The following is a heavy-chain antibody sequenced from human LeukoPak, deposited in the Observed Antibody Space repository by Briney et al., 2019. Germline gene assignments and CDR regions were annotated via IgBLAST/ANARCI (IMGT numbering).Heavy chain of an antibody. CDR3: AREIIVILPLGAFDI. Sequence: GGSLRLSCAASGFTFSRYWVSWVRQAPGKGLEWVANIKQDGSEKYYVDSVKGRFTISRDNAKNSLYLQMDSLRAEDTAVYYCAREIIVILPLGAFDIWGQGTMVTVSS. V-gene: IGHV3-7*01. CDR1: GFTFSRYW. D-gene: IGHD2/OR15-2a*01. J-gene: IGHJ3*02. CDR2: IKQDGSEK.